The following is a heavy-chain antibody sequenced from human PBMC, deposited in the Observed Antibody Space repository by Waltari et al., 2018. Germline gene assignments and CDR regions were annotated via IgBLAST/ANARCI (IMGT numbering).Heavy chain of an antibody. D-gene: IGHD4-17*01. CDR2: IYTSGST. CDR3: ARFNTVTTVVYDDGMDV. Sequence: QVQLQESGPGLVKPSQTLSLPCPVSGGSISCGRYYWTWLRQPAGKGLEWIGYIYTSGSTNYNPSLKSRVTISVDTSKNQFSLKLSSVTAADTAVYYCARFNTVTTVVYDDGMDVWGQGTTVTVSS. J-gene: IGHJ6*02. CDR1: GGSISCGRYY. V-gene: IGHV4-61*09.